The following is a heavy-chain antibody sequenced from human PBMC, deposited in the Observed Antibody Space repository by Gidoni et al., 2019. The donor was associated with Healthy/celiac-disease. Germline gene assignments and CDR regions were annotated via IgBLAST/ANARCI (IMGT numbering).Heavy chain of an antibody. V-gene: IGHV1-69*04. Sequence: QAQLVQSGAEVKKPGSSVKVSCKASGGTFSSYAISWVRQAPGQGLEWMGRIIPILGIANYAQKFQGRVTITADKSTSTAYMELSSLRSEDTAVYYCARDRGVYGITGTTPDNYYYYGMDVWGQGTTVTVSS. D-gene: IGHD1-7*01. CDR1: GGTFSSYA. J-gene: IGHJ6*02. CDR2: IIPILGIA. CDR3: ARDRGVYGITGTTPDNYYYYGMDV.